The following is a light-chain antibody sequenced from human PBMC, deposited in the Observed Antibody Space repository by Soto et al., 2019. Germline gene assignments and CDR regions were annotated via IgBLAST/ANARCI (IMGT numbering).Light chain of an antibody. J-gene: IGKJ1*01. CDR2: GAS. Sequence: EIVMTQSPATLSVSPRERATLSCRASQGVSSKLAWYQQKPVQAPRLLIYGASTRATGIPARFSGSGSGTEVTLTISSLQSEDVGLYYCQQYSDWPPWTFGQGTKVEIK. CDR1: QGVSSK. CDR3: QQYSDWPPWT. V-gene: IGKV3-15*01.